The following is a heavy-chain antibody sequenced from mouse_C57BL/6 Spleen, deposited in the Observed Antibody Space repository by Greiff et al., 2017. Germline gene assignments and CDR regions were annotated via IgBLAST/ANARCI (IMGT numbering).Heavy chain of an antibody. J-gene: IGHJ3*01. CDR2: LYPGDGDT. CDR1: GYAFSSYW. Sequence: QVQLQQSGAELVKPGASVKISCKASGYAFSSYWMNWVKQRPGKGLEWIGQLYPGDGDTNYNGQVKGKATLTADKSSSTAYMQLSSLTSEDSAGYFGARLLTGFADWGQGTLVTGAA. V-gene: IGHV1-80*01. CDR3: ARLLTGFAD.